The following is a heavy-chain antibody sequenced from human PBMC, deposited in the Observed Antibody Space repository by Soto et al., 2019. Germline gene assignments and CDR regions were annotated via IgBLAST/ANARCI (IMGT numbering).Heavy chain of an antibody. D-gene: IGHD3-22*01. CDR3: ASQYYYDSSGYYTGDY. CDR2: INHSGST. V-gene: IGHV4-34*01. Sequence: QVQLQQWGAGLLKPSETLSLTCAVYGGSFSGYYWSWIRQPPGKGLEWIGEINHSGSTNYNPSLKSRVTISVDTSKNQFSLKLSSVTAADTAVYYCASQYYYDSSGYYTGDYWGQGTLVTVSS. CDR1: GGSFSGYY. J-gene: IGHJ4*02.